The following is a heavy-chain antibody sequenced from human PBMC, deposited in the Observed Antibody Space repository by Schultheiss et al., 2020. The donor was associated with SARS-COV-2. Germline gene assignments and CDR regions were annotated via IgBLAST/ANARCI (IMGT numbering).Heavy chain of an antibody. CDR3: ARESIVRFGRDYASLAY. Sequence: ASVKVSCKASGYTFTSYGINWVRQAPGQGLEWMGWINPNSGGTNYAQKFQGRVTMSSDTSINTVYMELSRLRLDDTAVYYCARESIVRFGRDYASLAYWGQGTLVTVSS. V-gene: IGHV1-2*02. CDR2: INPNSGGT. D-gene: IGHD3-16*01. CDR1: GYTFTSYG. J-gene: IGHJ4*02.